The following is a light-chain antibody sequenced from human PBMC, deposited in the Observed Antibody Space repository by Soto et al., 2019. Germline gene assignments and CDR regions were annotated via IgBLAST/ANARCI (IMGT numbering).Light chain of an antibody. CDR1: QSLLYSSTNKNY. CDR2: WAT. V-gene: IGKV4-1*01. Sequence: DIVMTQSPDFLGVSLGERATINCKSSQSLLYSSTNKNYLVWYQQKPGQPPKVLIHWATTRESGVPDRFSGSGSGTDFTLTISSLHPEVVALYYCQQYYSTPPTFGQGTRLEIK. CDR3: QQYYSTPPT. J-gene: IGKJ5*01.